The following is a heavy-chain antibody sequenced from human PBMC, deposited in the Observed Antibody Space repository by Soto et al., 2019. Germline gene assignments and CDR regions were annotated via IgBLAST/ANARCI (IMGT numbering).Heavy chain of an antibody. J-gene: IGHJ4*02. CDR2: IVVGSGNT. V-gene: IGHV1-58*01. D-gene: IGHD2-15*01. CDR1: GFTFTSSA. Sequence: SVKVSCKASGFTFTSSAVQWVRQARGQRLEWIGWIVVGSGNTNYAQKFQERVTITRDMSTSTAYMGLSSLRADDTAVYYCAKRDIQIAGFDYWGQGTQVTVSS. CDR3: AKRDIQIAGFDY.